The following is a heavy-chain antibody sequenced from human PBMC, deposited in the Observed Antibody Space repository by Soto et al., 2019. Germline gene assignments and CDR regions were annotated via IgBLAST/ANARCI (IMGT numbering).Heavy chain of an antibody. J-gene: IGHJ6*02. Sequence: QVQLQESGPGLVKTSDTLSLTCSVSGGSISGFYWGWVRQPPEKGLEWIGSIYHTGTTNYNPSHSGRVTISLDTSKNQFSLSLTSVTAAETAVNFCARRFSFNFFGLDVWGQAT. CDR1: GGSISGFY. V-gene: IGHV4-59*07. D-gene: IGHD3-3*01. CDR2: IYHTGTT. CDR3: ARRFSFNFFGLDV.